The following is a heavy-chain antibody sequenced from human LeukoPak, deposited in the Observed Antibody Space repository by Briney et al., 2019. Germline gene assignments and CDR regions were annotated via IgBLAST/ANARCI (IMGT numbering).Heavy chain of an antibody. CDR1: GGSFSGYY. V-gene: IGHV4-34*01. CDR3: ARGRPCNTAMVKAWFDP. CDR2: INHSGST. J-gene: IGHJ5*02. Sequence: SETLSLTCAVSGGSFSGYYWSWIRQPPGKGLEWIGEINHSGSTNYNPSLKSRVTISVDTSKNQFSLKLSSVTAADTAVYYCARGRPCNTAMVKAWFDPWGQGTLVTVSS. D-gene: IGHD5-18*01.